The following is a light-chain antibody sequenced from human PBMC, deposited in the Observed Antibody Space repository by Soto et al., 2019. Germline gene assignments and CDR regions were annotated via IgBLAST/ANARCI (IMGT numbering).Light chain of an antibody. CDR3: ISYTSDDVRYV. Sequence: ALTQPASVSGTPGQSITISCTGSNSDVGIYDFVSWYQHHPGRAPKLIVSEVSHRPSGVSSRFSGSKSGNTASLTISGLQSEDEADYYCISYTSDDVRYVFGTGTKVTVL. V-gene: IGLV2-14*01. J-gene: IGLJ1*01. CDR1: NSDVGIYDF. CDR2: EVS.